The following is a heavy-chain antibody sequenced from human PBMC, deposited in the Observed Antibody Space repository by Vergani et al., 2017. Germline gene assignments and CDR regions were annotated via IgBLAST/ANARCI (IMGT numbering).Heavy chain of an antibody. Sequence: EVALVQSGPEMRKPGESLKIFCKGSEYSFGNYWIGWVRQRPGKGLEWMGIIYPADSDTRYSPSFQGQVTISADKSISTAFLQWDSLKASDTALYYCARHTTYTDSWGQGTLVTVSS. V-gene: IGHV5-51*01. CDR2: IYPADSDT. D-gene: IGHD1-1*01. CDR3: ARHTTYTDS. CDR1: EYSFGNYW. J-gene: IGHJ4*02.